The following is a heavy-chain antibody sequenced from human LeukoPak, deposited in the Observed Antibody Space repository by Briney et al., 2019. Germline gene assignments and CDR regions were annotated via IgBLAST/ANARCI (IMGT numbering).Heavy chain of an antibody. CDR1: GFTFSTYA. J-gene: IGHJ4*02. CDR3: AKGYSSGWSGFSAFDY. Sequence: GGSLRLSCAASGFTFSTYAMSWVRQAPWKGLEWVSAISGSGGSTYYADSVKGRFTISRDNSKNTLYLQMNSLRAEDTAVYYCAKGYSSGWSGFSAFDYWGQGTLVTVSP. V-gene: IGHV3-23*01. CDR2: ISGSGGST. D-gene: IGHD6-19*01.